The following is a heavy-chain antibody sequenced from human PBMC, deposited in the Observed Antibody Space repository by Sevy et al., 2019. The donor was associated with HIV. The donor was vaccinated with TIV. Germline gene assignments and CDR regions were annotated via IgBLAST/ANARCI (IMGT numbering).Heavy chain of an antibody. CDR1: GFTFSSAW. D-gene: IGHD5-12*01. Sequence: GGSLRLACAASGFTFSSAWMSWVRLAPGKGLEWVGRIKRKTDGGTIDYAAPVKGRFTISREDSKNTLYLQMNSLKTEDTAVYYCITDPGYRGYDEEVINYYYYGMDVWVQGTTVTVSS. V-gene: IGHV3-15*01. J-gene: IGHJ6*02. CDR3: ITDPGYRGYDEEVINYYYYGMDV. CDR2: IKRKTDGGTI.